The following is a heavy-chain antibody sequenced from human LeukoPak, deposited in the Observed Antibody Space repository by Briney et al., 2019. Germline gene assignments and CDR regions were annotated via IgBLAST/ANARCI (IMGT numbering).Heavy chain of an antibody. J-gene: IGHJ5*02. V-gene: IGHV1-18*01. CDR2: ISAYNGNT. CDR3: ARDYCSSTSCSYNWFDP. Sequence: ASVKVSCKASGYTFTSYGISWVRQAPGQGREWMGWISAYNGNTNYAQKLQGRVAMTTDTSTSTAYMELRSLRSDDTAVYYCARDYCSSTSCSYNWFDPWGQGTLVTVSS. CDR1: GYTFTSYG. D-gene: IGHD2-2*01.